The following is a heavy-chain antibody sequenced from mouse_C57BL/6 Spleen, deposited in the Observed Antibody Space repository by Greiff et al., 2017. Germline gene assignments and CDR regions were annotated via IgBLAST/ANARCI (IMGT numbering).Heavy chain of an antibody. Sequence: VQLQQSGAELVKPGASVKLSCTASGFNIKDYYMHWVKQRTEQGLEWIGRIDPEDGVTKYAPKFQGKATITADTSSNTAYLQLSSLTSEDTAVYYCARDSNYGWAMDYWGQGTSVTVSS. CDR3: ARDSNYGWAMDY. CDR1: GFNIKDYY. V-gene: IGHV14-2*01. D-gene: IGHD2-5*01. CDR2: IDPEDGVT. J-gene: IGHJ4*01.